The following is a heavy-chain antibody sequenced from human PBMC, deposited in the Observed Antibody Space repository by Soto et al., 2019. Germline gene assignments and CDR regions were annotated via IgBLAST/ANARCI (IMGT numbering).Heavy chain of an antibody. J-gene: IGHJ4*02. D-gene: IGHD4-17*01. CDR2: ISGSGGST. V-gene: IGHV3-23*01. CDR3: AKHPHDYGTAFDY. CDR1: GFTFSSYA. Sequence: GGSLRLSCAASGFTFSSYAMSWVRQAPGKGLEWVSAISGSGGSTYYADSVKGRFTISRDNSKNTLYLQMNSLRAEDMAVYYCAKHPHDYGTAFDYWGQGTLVTVSS.